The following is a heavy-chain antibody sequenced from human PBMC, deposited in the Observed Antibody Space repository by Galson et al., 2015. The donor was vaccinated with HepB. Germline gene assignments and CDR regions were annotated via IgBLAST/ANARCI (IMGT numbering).Heavy chain of an antibody. CDR1: GYTFTSYG. J-gene: IGHJ3*02. Sequence: SVKVSCKASGYTFTSYGITWVRQAPGQGLEWMGRIIPILGIANYAQKFQGRVTITADKSTSTAYMELSSLRSEDTAVYYCARGLSKGEYQLLWSAFDIWGQGTMVTVSS. CDR2: IIPILGIA. V-gene: IGHV1-69*04. D-gene: IGHD2-2*01. CDR3: ARGLSKGEYQLLWSAFDI.